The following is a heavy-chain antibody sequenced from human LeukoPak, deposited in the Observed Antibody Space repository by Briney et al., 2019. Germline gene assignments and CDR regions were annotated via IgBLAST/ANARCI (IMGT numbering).Heavy chain of an antibody. Sequence: SCKASGGTFSSYAMSWVRQAPGKGLEWVSAISGSGGSTYYADSVKGRFTISRDNSKNTLYLQMNSLRAEDTAVYYCAKDPPGIAVAGPEYFQHWGQGTLVTVSS. CDR3: AKDPPGIAVAGPEYFQH. CDR2: ISGSGGST. CDR1: GGTFSSYA. D-gene: IGHD6-19*01. V-gene: IGHV3-23*01. J-gene: IGHJ1*01.